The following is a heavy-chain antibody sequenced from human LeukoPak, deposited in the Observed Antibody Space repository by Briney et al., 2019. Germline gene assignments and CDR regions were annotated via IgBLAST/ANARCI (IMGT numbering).Heavy chain of an antibody. Sequence: GGSLRLSCAASGFSFSNYGMHWVRQAPGKGLEWVAVIWYDGTNKYYADSVKGRFTISRDNSKNTLYLQMNSLRAEDTAVYYCARSSWGSYYPRFDYWGQGTLVTVSS. CDR2: IWYDGTNK. J-gene: IGHJ4*02. CDR3: ARSSWGSYYPRFDY. CDR1: GFSFSNYG. D-gene: IGHD3-10*01. V-gene: IGHV3-33*01.